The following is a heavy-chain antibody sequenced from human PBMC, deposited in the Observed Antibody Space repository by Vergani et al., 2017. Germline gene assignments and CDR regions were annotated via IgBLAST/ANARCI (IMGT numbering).Heavy chain of an antibody. CDR1: GYTFTNYP. CDR3: AREWGPPRVDTAMVNWFDP. Sequence: QVQLLQSGSELKKPGASVRISCEASGYTFTNYPLIWVRQAPGQGLEWMGWINTNTGNPTYAQGFTGRFVFSLDTSVSTAYLQISSLKAEDTAVYYCAREWGPPRVDTAMVNWFDPWGQGTLVTVSS. CDR2: INTNTGNP. V-gene: IGHV7-4-1*02. D-gene: IGHD5-18*01. J-gene: IGHJ5*02.